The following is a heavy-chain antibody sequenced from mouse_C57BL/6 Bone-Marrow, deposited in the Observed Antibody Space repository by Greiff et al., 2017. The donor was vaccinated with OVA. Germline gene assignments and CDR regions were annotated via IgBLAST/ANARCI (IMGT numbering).Heavy chain of an antibody. CDR3: AREENWDWYFDV. V-gene: IGHV5-16*01. J-gene: IGHJ1*03. D-gene: IGHD4-1*01. CDR2: INYDGSST. Sequence: EVQVVESEGGLVQPGSSMKLSCTASGFTFSDYYMAWVRQVPEKGLEWVANINYDGSSTYYLDSLKSRFIISRDNAKNILYLQMSSLKSEDTATYYCAREENWDWYFDVWGTGTTVTVSS. CDR1: GFTFSDYY.